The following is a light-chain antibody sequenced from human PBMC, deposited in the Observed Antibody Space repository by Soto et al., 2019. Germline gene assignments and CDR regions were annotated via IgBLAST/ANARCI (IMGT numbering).Light chain of an antibody. V-gene: IGLV3-1*01. Sequence: SYELTQPPSVSVSPGQTASITCSGDKWGDKYACWYQQKPGQSPVLVIYQDSKRPSGIPERFSGSNSGNTATLTISGTQAWDEADYYCQAWDSSSVVFGGGTKLTVL. CDR2: QDS. J-gene: IGLJ2*01. CDR3: QAWDSSSVV. CDR1: KWGDKY.